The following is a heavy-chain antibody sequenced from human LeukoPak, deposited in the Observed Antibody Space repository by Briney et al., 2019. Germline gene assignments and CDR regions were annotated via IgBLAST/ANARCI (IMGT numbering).Heavy chain of an antibody. CDR2: ISVYNGNI. CDR3: ATASRSHYADYNLDY. CDR1: GYTFTNYG. Sequence: ASVKVSCKASGYTFTNYGISWVRQAPGQGLEWMGWISVYNGNINYAQKFQGRVTMTEDTSTDTAYMELSSLRSEDTAVYYCATASRSHYADYNLDYWGQGTLVTVSS. D-gene: IGHD4-17*01. V-gene: IGHV1-18*01. J-gene: IGHJ4*02.